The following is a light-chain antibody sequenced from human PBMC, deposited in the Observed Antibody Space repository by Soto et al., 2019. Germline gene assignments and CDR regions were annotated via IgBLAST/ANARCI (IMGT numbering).Light chain of an antibody. J-gene: IGKJ1*01. V-gene: IGKV1-27*01. CDR2: AAS. CDR1: QGISNY. Sequence: DIQMTQSPSSLSATVGERVTITCRASQGISNYLAWYQQKPGRVPTLLITAASTLQSGVPSRFRGSGSGTDFTLTITSLQPEDVATYYCQRYNQASTFGQGTKVEI. CDR3: QRYNQAST.